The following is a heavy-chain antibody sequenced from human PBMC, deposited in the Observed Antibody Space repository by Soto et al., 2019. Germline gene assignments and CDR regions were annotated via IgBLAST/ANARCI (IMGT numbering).Heavy chain of an antibody. CDR1: GFTFSSCA. D-gene: IGHD6-19*01. J-gene: IGHJ4*02. V-gene: IGHV3-23*01. CDR2: ISDSGGRT. CDR3: AKDKPAAGSQWLVPI. Sequence: HPWGSLRLSCAASGFTFSSCAMTWVRQAPGMGLQWVSAISDSGGRTYYADSVRGRFTISRDNSKNTLYLQLNSLGAEDTAVYYCAKDKPAAGSQWLVPIWGRGTLVTVSS.